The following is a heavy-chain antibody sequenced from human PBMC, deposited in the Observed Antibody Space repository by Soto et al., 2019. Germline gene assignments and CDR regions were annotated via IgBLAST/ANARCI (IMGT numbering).Heavy chain of an antibody. V-gene: IGHV1-18*04. Sequence: ASVKVSCKASGYTFTGYYMHWVRQAPGQGLEWMGWISAYNGNTNYAQKLQGRVTMTTDTSTSTAYMELRSLRSDDTAVYYCASRSGQLPYYFDYWGQGTLVTVSS. CDR1: GYTFTGYY. CDR3: ASRSGQLPYYFDY. CDR2: ISAYNGNT. D-gene: IGHD6-6*01. J-gene: IGHJ4*02.